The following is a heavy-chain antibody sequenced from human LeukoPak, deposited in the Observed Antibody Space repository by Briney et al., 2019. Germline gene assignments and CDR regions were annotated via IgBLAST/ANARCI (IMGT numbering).Heavy chain of an antibody. Sequence: GGSLRLSCAASGFTFSNYWMSWVRQAPGKGLEWVSAITGSGGTTYYADSVKGRFTISRDNSKNTVYLQMNSLRAEDTAVYYCAKHDSRTYDYWGQGTLVTVSS. CDR1: GFTFSNYW. CDR3: AKHDSRTYDY. J-gene: IGHJ4*02. D-gene: IGHD3-16*01. V-gene: IGHV3-23*01. CDR2: ITGSGGTT.